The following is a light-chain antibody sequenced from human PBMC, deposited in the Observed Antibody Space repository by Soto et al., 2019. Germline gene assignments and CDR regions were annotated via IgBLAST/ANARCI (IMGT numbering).Light chain of an antibody. CDR3: NSYTNTGARV. CDR1: SSDVGANNF. Sequence: QSALTQPASVSGSPGQSITISCTGTSSDVGANNFVSWYQQHPGKAPKLMICEVSNWPSGVSNRFSGSKSGNTASLTISGLQAEDEADYYCNSYTNTGARVFGTGTKLTVL. J-gene: IGLJ1*01. V-gene: IGLV2-14*01. CDR2: EVS.